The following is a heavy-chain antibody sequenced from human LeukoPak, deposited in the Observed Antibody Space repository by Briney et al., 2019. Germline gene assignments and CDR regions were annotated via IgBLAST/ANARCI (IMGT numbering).Heavy chain of an antibody. CDR1: GGTFTSYY. CDR3: ARAVSQGYSRKYSLFDY. V-gene: IGHV1-46*01. Sequence: GASVKVSCKASGGTFTSYYMHWVRQAPGQGLEWMGIINPSGGSTSYAQKFQGRVTMTRDTSTSTVYMELSSLRSEDTAVYYCARAVSQGYSRKYSLFDYWGQGTLVTVSS. J-gene: IGHJ4*02. D-gene: IGHD6-13*01. CDR2: INPSGGST.